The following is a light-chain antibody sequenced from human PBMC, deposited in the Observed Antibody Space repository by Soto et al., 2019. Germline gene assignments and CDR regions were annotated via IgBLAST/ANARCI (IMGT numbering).Light chain of an antibody. CDR1: QAISNY. V-gene: IGKV1-9*01. CDR2: SAS. CDR3: QQLNTFPPMYT. Sequence: DIQLTQSPSFLSASVGDRVTITCRASQAISNYSGWYQQRAGKAPSLLIHSASTLESGVPSRFSGSGSGTEFTLTISSLQPEDFGTYYCQQLNTFPPMYTFGQGTKLEIK. J-gene: IGKJ2*01.